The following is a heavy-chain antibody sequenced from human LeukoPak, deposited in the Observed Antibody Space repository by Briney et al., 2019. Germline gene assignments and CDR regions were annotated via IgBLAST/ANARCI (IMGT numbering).Heavy chain of an antibody. CDR2: ISAYNGNT. V-gene: IGHV1-18*01. Sequence: ASAKVSCKASGYTFTSYGISWVRQAPEQGLEWMGWISAYNGNTNYAQKLQGRVTMTTDTSTSTAYMELRSLRSDDTAVYYCARVDYHYYYMDVWGKGTTVTVSS. CDR3: ARVDYHYYYMDV. CDR1: GYTFTSYG. J-gene: IGHJ6*03. D-gene: IGHD3-16*01.